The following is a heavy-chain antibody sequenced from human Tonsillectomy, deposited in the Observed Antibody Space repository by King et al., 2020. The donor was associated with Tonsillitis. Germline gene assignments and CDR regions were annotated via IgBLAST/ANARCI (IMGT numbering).Heavy chain of an antibody. D-gene: IGHD1-26*01. V-gene: IGHV1-69*06. Sequence: QLVQSGAEVKKPGSSVKVSCKASGGTFSSYAISWVRQAPGQGLEWMGGIIPIFGTANYARKFQGRVTITADKSTSTAYMELSGLRSEDTAVYYCASSRIVGAPDYYMDVWGKGTTVTVSS. CDR3: ASSRIVGAPDYYMDV. CDR1: GGTFSSYA. CDR2: IIPIFGTA. J-gene: IGHJ6*03.